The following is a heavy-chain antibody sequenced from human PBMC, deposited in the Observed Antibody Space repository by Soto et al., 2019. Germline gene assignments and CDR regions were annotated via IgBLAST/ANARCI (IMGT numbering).Heavy chain of an antibody. CDR3: ARDRAFIAARRYYGMDV. Sequence: GASVKVSCKASGYTFTSYGISWVRQAPGQGLEWMGWISAYNGNTNYAQKLQGRVTMTTDTSTSTAYMELRSLRSDDTAVYYCARDRAFIAARRYYGMDVWGQGTTVTVSS. CDR2: ISAYNGNT. D-gene: IGHD6-6*01. CDR1: GYTFTSYG. V-gene: IGHV1-18*01. J-gene: IGHJ6*02.